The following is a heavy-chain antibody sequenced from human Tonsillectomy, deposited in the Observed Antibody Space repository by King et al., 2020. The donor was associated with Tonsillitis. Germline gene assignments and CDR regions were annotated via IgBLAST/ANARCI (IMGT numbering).Heavy chain of an antibody. Sequence: VQLVESGGGVVQPGRSLRLSCAASGFTFSSYGMHWVRQAPGKGLEWVAVISYHGSNKYYEDSVKGRFTISRDTSKNTLYLQMNSLRTEDTAVYYCERERRNRGYCSSTSCYAMSSCDYWGQGTLVTVSS. CDR2: ISYHGSNK. J-gene: IGHJ4*02. V-gene: IGHV3-30*03. CDR1: GFTFSSYG. D-gene: IGHD2-2*01. CDR3: ERERRNRGYCSSTSCYAMSSCDY.